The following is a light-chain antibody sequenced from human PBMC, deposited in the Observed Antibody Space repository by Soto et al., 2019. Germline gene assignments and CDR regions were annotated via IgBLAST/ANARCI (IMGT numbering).Light chain of an antibody. CDR1: SSNIGNNP. Sequence: QSVLTQPPSVSVAPGQTVTISCSGSSSNIGNNPVSWYQQLPGTAPKLLIYDSDKRFSGIPDRFSGSKSGTSATLGITGLQTGDEADYSCGTWDMSLSAGLFGGGTKLTVL. CDR2: DSD. J-gene: IGLJ3*02. V-gene: IGLV1-51*01. CDR3: GTWDMSLSAGL.